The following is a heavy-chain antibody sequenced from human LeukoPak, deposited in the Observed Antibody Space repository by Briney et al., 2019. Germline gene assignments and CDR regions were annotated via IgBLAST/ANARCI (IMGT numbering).Heavy chain of an antibody. Sequence: SETLSLTCTVSGGSISSYYWSWIRQPPGKGLEWIGYIYYSGSTNYNPSLKSRVTISVDTSKNRFSLKLSSVTAADTAVYYCARGDGYYDSSGYYYFDYWGQGTLVTVSS. CDR1: GGSISSYY. V-gene: IGHV4-59*01. J-gene: IGHJ4*02. CDR3: ARGDGYYDSSGYYYFDY. D-gene: IGHD3-22*01. CDR2: IYYSGST.